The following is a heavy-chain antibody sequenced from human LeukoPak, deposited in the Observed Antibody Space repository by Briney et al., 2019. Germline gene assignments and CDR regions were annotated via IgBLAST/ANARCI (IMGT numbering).Heavy chain of an antibody. CDR2: MNPNSGNT. J-gene: IGHJ5*02. CDR3: ASGIGYVWGSYRLGFDP. CDR1: GYTFISYD. V-gene: IGHV1-8*01. Sequence: GASVKVSCKAPGYTFISYDINWVRQATGQGLEWMGWMNPNSGNTGYAQKFQGRVTMTRNTSISTAYMELSSLRSEDTAVYYCASGIGYVWGSYRLGFDPWGQGTLVTVSS. D-gene: IGHD3-16*02.